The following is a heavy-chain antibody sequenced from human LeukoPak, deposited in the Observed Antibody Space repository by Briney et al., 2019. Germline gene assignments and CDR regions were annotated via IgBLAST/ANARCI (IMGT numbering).Heavy chain of an antibody. V-gene: IGHV1-2*02. CDR3: ARDSNERYSSSFSLYYYYYYMDV. J-gene: IGHJ6*03. CDR2: INPNSGGT. CDR1: GYTFTGYY. D-gene: IGHD6-13*01. Sequence: GASVKVSCKASGYTFTGYYMHWVRQAPGQGLEWMGWINPNSGGTNYAQKFQGRVTMTRDTSISTAYMELSRLRSDDTAVYYCARDSNERYSSSFSLYYYYYYMDVWGKGTTVTVSS.